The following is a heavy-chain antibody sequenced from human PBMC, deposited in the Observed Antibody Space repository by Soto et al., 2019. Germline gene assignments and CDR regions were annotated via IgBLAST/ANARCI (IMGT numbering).Heavy chain of an antibody. J-gene: IGHJ6*02. CDR1: VDSITTYY. CDR2: IDASGNT. V-gene: IGHV4-4*07. CDR3: ARYSNNWFQTEGMDV. D-gene: IGHD6-13*01. Sequence: ETLYLTCTVSVDSITTYYWSWIRQPAGKGLEWIGRIDASGNTNYNPSLNSRVTMSIDTSKKQFSLKLTSVTAADTAIYYCARYSNNWFQTEGMDVWGQGTTVTVSS.